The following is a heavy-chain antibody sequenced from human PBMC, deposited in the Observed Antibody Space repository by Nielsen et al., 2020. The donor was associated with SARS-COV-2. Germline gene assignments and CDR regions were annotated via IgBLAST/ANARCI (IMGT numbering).Heavy chain of an antibody. CDR3: ARGGGMTGYSGHMDV. D-gene: IGHD3-9*01. CDR2: INPNSGGT. Sequence: ASVKVSCKASGYTFTGYYMHWVRQAPGQGLKWMGWINPNSGGTNYAQKFQGWVTMTRDTSISTAYMELSRLRSDDTAVYYCARGGGMTGYSGHMDVWGKGTTVTVSS. CDR1: GYTFTGYY. J-gene: IGHJ6*03. V-gene: IGHV1-2*04.